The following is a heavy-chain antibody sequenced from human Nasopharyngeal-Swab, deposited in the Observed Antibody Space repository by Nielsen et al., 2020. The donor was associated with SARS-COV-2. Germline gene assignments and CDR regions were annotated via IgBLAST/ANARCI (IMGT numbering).Heavy chain of an antibody. V-gene: IGHV4-39*07. CDR2: IYYSGST. D-gene: IGHD3-3*01. Sequence: WIRQPPGKGLEWIGSIYYSGSTYYNPSLKSRVTISVDTYKNQFSLKLSSVTAADTAVYYCARDSDYDFWSGYYGGMDVWGQGTTVTVSS. J-gene: IGHJ6*02. CDR3: ARDSDYDFWSGYYGGMDV.